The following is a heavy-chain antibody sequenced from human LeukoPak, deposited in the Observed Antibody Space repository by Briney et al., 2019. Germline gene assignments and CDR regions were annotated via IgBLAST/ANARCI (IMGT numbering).Heavy chain of an antibody. Sequence: GGSLRLSCVGSGFTFSSYEMNWVRQAPGKGLEWLSYIGSSDSTTHYADSVKGRFTISRDNAKNSLYLQMNSLRVEDTAVYYCARDLTADRFGGFGELFSGIFAFDYWGQGTLVTVSS. CDR2: IGSSDSTT. J-gene: IGHJ4*02. D-gene: IGHD3-10*01. CDR1: GFTFSSYE. V-gene: IGHV3-48*03. CDR3: ARDLTADRFGGFGELFSGIFAFDY.